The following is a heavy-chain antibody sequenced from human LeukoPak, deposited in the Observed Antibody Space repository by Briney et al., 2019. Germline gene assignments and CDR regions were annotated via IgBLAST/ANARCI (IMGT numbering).Heavy chain of an antibody. V-gene: IGHV4-59*01. Sequence: SETLSLTCTVSGGSISSYYWSWIRQPPGKGLEWMGYIYYSGSTNYNPSLKSRVTISVDTSKNQFSLKLSSVTAADTAVYYCARVAGAGEYYFDYWGQGTLVTVSS. CDR3: ARVAGAGEYYFDY. CDR2: IYYSGST. D-gene: IGHD2/OR15-2a*01. CDR1: GGSISSYY. J-gene: IGHJ4*02.